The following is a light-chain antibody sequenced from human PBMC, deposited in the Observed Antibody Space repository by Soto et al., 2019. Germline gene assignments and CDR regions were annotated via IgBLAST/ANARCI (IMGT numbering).Light chain of an antibody. CDR1: QSVSSY. CDR2: DAS. J-gene: IGKJ1*01. Sequence: EIVLTQSPATLSLSPGERATLSCRASQSVSSYLAWYQQKPGQAPRLLIYDASNRATGIPARFSGSGSGTDFTLTISXXXXXXXAXYXCQQRSNWWTFGQGTKVEIK. V-gene: IGKV3-11*01. CDR3: QQRSNWWT.